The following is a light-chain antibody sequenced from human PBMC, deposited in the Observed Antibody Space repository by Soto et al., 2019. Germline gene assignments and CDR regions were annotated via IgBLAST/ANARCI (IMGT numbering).Light chain of an antibody. CDR2: SAS. Sequence: EIVMTQSPATLSVSPGERATLSCRASQSVSSNLAWYQQKPGQAPRLLIYSASTRATGIPARFSGSGSGTEFILTISSLQSEDFAVYYCQQYSNWPPITFGQGTRLDVK. CDR1: QSVSSN. J-gene: IGKJ5*01. CDR3: QQYSNWPPIT. V-gene: IGKV3-15*01.